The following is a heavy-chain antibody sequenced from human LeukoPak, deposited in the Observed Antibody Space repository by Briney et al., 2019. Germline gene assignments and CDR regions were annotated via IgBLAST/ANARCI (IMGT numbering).Heavy chain of an antibody. CDR3: ARDIRSSYYYYMDV. CDR2: ISSSSSYI. Sequence: PGGSLRLSCAASGFTFSSYSMNWVRQAPGKGLEWVSSISSSSSYIYYADSVKGRFTISRDNAKNSLYLQMNSLRAEDTAVYYCARDIRSSYYYYMDVWGKGTTVTVSS. CDR1: GFTFSSYS. J-gene: IGHJ6*03. D-gene: IGHD6-6*01. V-gene: IGHV3-21*01.